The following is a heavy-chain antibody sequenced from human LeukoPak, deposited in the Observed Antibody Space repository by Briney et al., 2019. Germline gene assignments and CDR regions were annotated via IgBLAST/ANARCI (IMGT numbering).Heavy chain of an antibody. V-gene: IGHV1-18*01. CDR2: ISAYNGNT. CDR1: GYTFTSYG. CDR3: ARERTTVTTRNYYGMDV. D-gene: IGHD4-17*01. J-gene: IGHJ6*02. Sequence: ASVKVSCKASGYTFTSYGISWVRQAPGQGLEWKGWISAYNGNTNYAQKLQGRVTMTTDTSTSTAYMELRSLRSDDTAVYYCARERTTVTTRNYYGMDVWGQGTTVTVSS.